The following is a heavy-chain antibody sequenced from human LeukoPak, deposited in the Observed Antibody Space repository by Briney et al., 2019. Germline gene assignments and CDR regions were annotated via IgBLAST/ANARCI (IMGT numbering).Heavy chain of an antibody. CDR1: GFTFSSYS. Sequence: PGGSLRLSCAASGFTFSSYSMNWVRQAPGKGLEWVSAISGSGGSTYYADSVKGRFTISRDNSKNTLYLQMNSLRAEDTAVYYCAKVKWYYYDSSGYGYFDYWGQGTLVTVSS. J-gene: IGHJ4*02. CDR2: ISGSGGST. V-gene: IGHV3-23*01. CDR3: AKVKWYYYDSSGYGYFDY. D-gene: IGHD3-22*01.